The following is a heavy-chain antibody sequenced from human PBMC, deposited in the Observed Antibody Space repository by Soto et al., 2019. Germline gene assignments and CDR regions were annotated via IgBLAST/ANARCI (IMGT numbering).Heavy chain of an antibody. CDR3: AKWDGYVDY. J-gene: IGHJ4*02. V-gene: IGHV3-23*01. CDR1: GFTYSSNS. CDR2: ISGGGDST. Sequence: EVQLLESGGGLVQPGGSLRLSCAASGFTYSSNSLTWVRQAPGKGLEWVSGISGGGDSTFYADSVKGRFTISRDNSKNTVFVQMNSLRADETAVYYCAKWDGYVDYWGQGTLVTVSS. D-gene: IGHD2-21*01.